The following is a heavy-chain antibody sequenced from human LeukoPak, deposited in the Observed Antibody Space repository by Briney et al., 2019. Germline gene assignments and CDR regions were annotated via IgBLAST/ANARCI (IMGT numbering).Heavy chain of an antibody. CDR1: GGTFTDYG. J-gene: IGHJ4*02. Sequence: SVTVSCKSSGGTFTDYGISWVRHAPGQGLEWMGRIIPIFTTANYAQKFQGRVTITADTSTNTAYMELTSLRSEDTAVYYCASDGGFEYYFDYWGQGTLLTVSS. CDR3: ASDGGFEYYFDY. D-gene: IGHD2/OR15-2a*01. CDR2: IIPIFTTA. V-gene: IGHV1-69*06.